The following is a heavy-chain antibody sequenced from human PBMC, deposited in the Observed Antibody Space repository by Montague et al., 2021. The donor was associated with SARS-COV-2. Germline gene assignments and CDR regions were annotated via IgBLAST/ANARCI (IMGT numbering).Heavy chain of an antibody. V-gene: IGHV3-30*04. J-gene: IGHJ6*02. Sequence: SLRLSCAASGFTFSSYAMHWVRQAPGKGLEWVAVISYDGSNKYXXXSXXXRFTISRDNSKNTLYLQMNSLRAEDTAVYYCARDWDGYDLDYGIDVWGQGTTVTVSS. CDR2: ISYDGSNK. CDR3: ARDWDGYDLDYGIDV. CDR1: GFTFSSYA. D-gene: IGHD5-12*01.